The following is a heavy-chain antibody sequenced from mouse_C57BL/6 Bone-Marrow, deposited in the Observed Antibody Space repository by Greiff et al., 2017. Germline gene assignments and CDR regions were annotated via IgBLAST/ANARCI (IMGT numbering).Heavy chain of an antibody. D-gene: IGHD1-1*01. J-gene: IGHJ1*03. CDR1: GFTIKDYD. Sequence: EVQLQQSGAELVRPGASVKLSCTASGFTIKDYDMHWVKQTPEQGLEWIGRIDPEDGATEYAPKFKGKDTMTADTSSNTAYLQLSSLTSEDTAVYYCTTYYYGSSWYFDVWGKGTTVTVSS. CDR2: IDPEDGAT. CDR3: TTYYYGSSWYFDV. V-gene: IGHV14-1*01.